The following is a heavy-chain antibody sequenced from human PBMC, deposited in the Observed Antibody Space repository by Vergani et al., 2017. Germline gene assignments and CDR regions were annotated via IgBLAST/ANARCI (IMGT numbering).Heavy chain of an antibody. Sequence: QVQLVQSGAEVKKPGASVKVSCKASGYTFTSYDINWVRQATGQGLEWMGWMNPNSGNTNYAQKLQGRVTMTTDTSTSTAYMELRSLRSDDTAVYYCARANATPLLFGELFYAFDIWGQGTMVTVSS. D-gene: IGHD3-10*01. CDR2: MNPNSGNT. V-gene: IGHV1-8*01. CDR3: ARANATPLLFGELFYAFDI. J-gene: IGHJ3*02. CDR1: GYTFTSYD.